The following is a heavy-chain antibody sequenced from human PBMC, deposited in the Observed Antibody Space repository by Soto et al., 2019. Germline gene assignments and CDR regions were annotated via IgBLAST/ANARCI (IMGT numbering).Heavy chain of an antibody. Sequence: QVQLVESGGGVVQPGRSLRLSCAASGFTFSSYAMHWVRQAPGKGLEWVAVISYDGSNKYYADSVKGRFTISRDNSXXTQYLQMNSLRAEDTAVYYCARDLVVVVPPRGMDVWGQGTTVTVSS. CDR3: ARDLVVVVPPRGMDV. D-gene: IGHD2-15*01. J-gene: IGHJ6*02. V-gene: IGHV3-30-3*01. CDR2: ISYDGSNK. CDR1: GFTFSSYA.